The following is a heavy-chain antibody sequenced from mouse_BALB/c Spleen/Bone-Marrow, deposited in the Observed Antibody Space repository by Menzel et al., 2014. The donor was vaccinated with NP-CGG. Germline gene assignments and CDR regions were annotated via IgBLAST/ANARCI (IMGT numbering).Heavy chain of an antibody. D-gene: IGHD2-4*01. CDR2: ISCYNGAT. J-gene: IGHJ1*01. CDR3: ARGDYGDWYFDV. CDR1: GYSFTGYY. Sequence: LVKTGASVKISCKASGYSFTGYYMHWVKQSHVKSLEWIGYISCYNGATSYNQKFKGKATFTVDTSSSTAYMQFNSLTSEDSAVYYCARGDYGDWYFDVWGAGTTVTVSS. V-gene: IGHV1S34*01.